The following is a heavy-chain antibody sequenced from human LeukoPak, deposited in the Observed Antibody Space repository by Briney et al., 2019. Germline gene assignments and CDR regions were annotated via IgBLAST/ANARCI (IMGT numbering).Heavy chain of an antibody. V-gene: IGHV3-23*01. D-gene: IGHD1-7*01. J-gene: IGHJ4*02. CDR1: GFTFSSYA. Sequence: PGGSLRLSCVASGFTFSSYAMSWVRQTPGQGLEWVSAIRGSGGSLYFADSVRGRFTISRDNSENTLYLQMNSLRAEDTAIYYCAKGKFLTGTSEFDYWGQGTLVTVSS. CDR3: AKGKFLTGTSEFDY. CDR2: IRGSGGSL.